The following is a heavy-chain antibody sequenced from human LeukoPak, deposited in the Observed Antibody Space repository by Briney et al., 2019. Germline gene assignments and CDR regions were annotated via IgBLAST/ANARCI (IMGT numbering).Heavy chain of an antibody. CDR3: AGAGYSSGWSLGKDAFDI. Sequence: PSGTLSLTCAVSGGSISSSNWWSWVRQPPGKGLEWIGEIYHSGSTNYNPSLKSRVTISVDKSKNQFSLKLSSVTAVDTAVYYCAGAGYSSGWSLGKDAFDIWGQGTMVTVSS. CDR2: IYHSGST. V-gene: IGHV4-4*02. CDR1: GGSISSSNW. J-gene: IGHJ3*02. D-gene: IGHD6-19*01.